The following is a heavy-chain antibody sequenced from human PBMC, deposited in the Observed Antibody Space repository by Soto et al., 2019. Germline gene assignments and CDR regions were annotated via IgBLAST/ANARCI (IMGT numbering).Heavy chain of an antibody. J-gene: IGHJ5*02. V-gene: IGHV1-18*04. CDR3: GYYYGSGSWGLDP. Sequence: ASVKVSCKASGYTFTRYCISWVRQAPGQGLEWMGWISAYNGNTNYAQKLQGRVTMTTDTSTSTAYMELRSLRSDDTAVYYCGYYYGSGSWGLDPWGQGTLVTVLL. D-gene: IGHD3-10*01. CDR2: ISAYNGNT. CDR1: GYTFTRYC.